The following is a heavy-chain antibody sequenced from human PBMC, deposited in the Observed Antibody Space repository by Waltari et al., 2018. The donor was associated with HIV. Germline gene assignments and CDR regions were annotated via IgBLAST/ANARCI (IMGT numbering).Heavy chain of an antibody. D-gene: IGHD2-8*01. CDR2: ITSKGDNYAT. CDR3: ALYGFGPRYYGMDV. Sequence: EVQLVESGGGLVQPGGSLKVSCAAYGFTFSDSHIHWVRQASGRGLEWVGRITSKGDNYATAYAASVKGRFTISRDDSKNTADLQMNSLKTEDTAIYYCALYGFGPRYYGMDVWGQGTTVTVSS. J-gene: IGHJ6*02. CDR1: GFTFSDSH. V-gene: IGHV3-73*01.